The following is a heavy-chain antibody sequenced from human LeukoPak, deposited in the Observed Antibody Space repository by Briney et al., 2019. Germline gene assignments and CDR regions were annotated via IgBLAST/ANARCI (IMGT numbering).Heavy chain of an antibody. CDR2: ISYDGSNK. CDR3: ARVRSGYDWSYYYYMDF. J-gene: IGHJ6*03. Sequence: GGSLRLSCAASGFTFSSYAMHWVRQAPGKGLEWVAVISYDGSNKYYADSVKGRFTISRDNSKNTLYLQLNSLGAEDTAFYYCARVRSGYDWSYYYYMDFWGKGTTVTVSS. D-gene: IGHD5-12*01. V-gene: IGHV3-30*04. CDR1: GFTFSSYA.